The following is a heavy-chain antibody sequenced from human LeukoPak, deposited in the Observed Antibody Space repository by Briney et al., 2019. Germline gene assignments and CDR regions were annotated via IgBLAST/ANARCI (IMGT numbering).Heavy chain of an antibody. J-gene: IGHJ4*02. D-gene: IGHD2-21*02. CDR3: ARIPPYCGGDCYYNFDY. CDR1: GGSFSGYY. CDR2: INHSGST. Sequence: SETLSLTCAVYGGSFSGYYWSWIRQPPGKGLEWIGEINHSGSTNYNPSLKSRVTMSVDTSKNQFSLKLSSVTAADTAVYYCARIPPYCGGDCYYNFDYWGQGTLVTVSS. V-gene: IGHV4-34*01.